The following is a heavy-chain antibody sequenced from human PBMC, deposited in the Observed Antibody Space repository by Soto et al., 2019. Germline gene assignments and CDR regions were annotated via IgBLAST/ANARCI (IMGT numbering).Heavy chain of an antibody. CDR3: ANPLRDYYGSGSSY. Sequence: EVQLLESGGGLVQPGGSLRLSCAASGFTFSSYAMSWVRQAPGKGLEWVSAISGSGGSTYYADSVKGRFTISRDNSKNKLYLQMNSLRAEDTAVYYCANPLRDYYGSGSSYWGQGTLVTVSS. CDR2: ISGSGGST. D-gene: IGHD3-10*01. V-gene: IGHV3-23*01. J-gene: IGHJ4*02. CDR1: GFTFSSYA.